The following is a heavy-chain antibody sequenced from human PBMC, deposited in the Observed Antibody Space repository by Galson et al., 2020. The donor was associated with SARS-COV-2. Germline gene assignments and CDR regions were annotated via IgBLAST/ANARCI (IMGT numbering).Heavy chain of an antibody. CDR1: GFTFSSYT. CDR2: ISSSSSYI. J-gene: IGHJ5*02. D-gene: IGHD2-2*01. Sequence: TGGSLRLSCAASGFTFSSYTMNWVRQAPGKGLAWVSSISSSSSYIYYADSVKGRFTISRDNANNSLYLQMNSLRAEDTAVYYCARTACSTSCSWGQGSLVTVSS. CDR3: ARTACSTSCS. V-gene: IGHV3-21*01.